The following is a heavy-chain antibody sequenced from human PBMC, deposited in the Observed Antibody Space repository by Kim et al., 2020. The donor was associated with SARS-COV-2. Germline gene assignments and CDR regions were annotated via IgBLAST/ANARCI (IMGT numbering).Heavy chain of an antibody. J-gene: IGHJ4*02. Sequence: ASVKVSCKASGYTFTSYAMHWVRQAPGQRLEWMGWINAGNGNTKYSQKFQGRVTITRDTSASTAYMELSSLRSEDTAVYYCARVTRVPKTYYYGSGQTDFDYWGQGTLVTVSS. D-gene: IGHD3-10*01. CDR1: GYTFTSYA. CDR3: ARVTRVPKTYYYGSGQTDFDY. CDR2: INAGNGNT. V-gene: IGHV1-3*01.